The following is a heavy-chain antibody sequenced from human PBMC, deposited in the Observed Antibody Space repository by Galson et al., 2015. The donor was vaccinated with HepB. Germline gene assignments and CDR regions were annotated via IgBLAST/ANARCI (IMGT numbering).Heavy chain of an antibody. CDR2: ISGRGGST. V-gene: IGHV3-23*01. Sequence: SLRLSCAASGFTFSNYAMSWVRQAPGKGLEWVSSISGRGGSTYYADSVKGRFTISRDNSKKTLYVQMTSLRVEDMAVYYCGGGLGEDYYYGMDVWGQGTTVTVSS. D-gene: IGHD3-16*01. CDR3: GGGLGEDYYYGMDV. J-gene: IGHJ6*02. CDR1: GFTFSNYA.